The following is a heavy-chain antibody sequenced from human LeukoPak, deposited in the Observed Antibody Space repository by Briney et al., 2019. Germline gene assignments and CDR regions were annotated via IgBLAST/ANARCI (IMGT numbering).Heavy chain of an antibody. J-gene: IGHJ4*02. CDR3: AKDRDLFGVLPLFHY. CDR1: GFTFSSYS. Sequence: PGGSLRLSCAASGFTFSSYSMNWVRQAPGKGLEWVSYISKSSDRIYHADSVKGRFTISRDNAKNSLYLQMDSLRAEDTAVYYCAKDRDLFGVLPLFHYWGQGTLVTVSS. V-gene: IGHV3-48*04. CDR2: ISKSSDRI. D-gene: IGHD3-3*01.